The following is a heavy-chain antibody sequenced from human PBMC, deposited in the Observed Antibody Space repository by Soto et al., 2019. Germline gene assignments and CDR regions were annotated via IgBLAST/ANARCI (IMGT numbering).Heavy chain of an antibody. CDR1: GGSINSYY. CDR2: IYYGGST. CDR3: ARGAYGSGNYYDYYYMDV. Sequence: SETLSLTCAVSGGSINSYYWSWIRKPPGKGLEWIGYIYYGGSTNYNPSLKNRVTISLDTSKNQFSLNLSSVTAADTAVYYCARGAYGSGNYYDYYYMDVWGKGTTVTVSS. D-gene: IGHD3-10*01. V-gene: IGHV4-59*01. J-gene: IGHJ6*03.